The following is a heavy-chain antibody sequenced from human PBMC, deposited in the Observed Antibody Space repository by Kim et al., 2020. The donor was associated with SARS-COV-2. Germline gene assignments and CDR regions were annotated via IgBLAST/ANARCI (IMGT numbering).Heavy chain of an antibody. Sequence: FQGRVTITADESTSTAYMELSSLRSEDTAVYYCARRSSGAGEYYYYGMDVWGQGTTVTVSS. D-gene: IGHD7-27*01. J-gene: IGHJ6*02. V-gene: IGHV1-69*01. CDR3: ARRSSGAGEYYYYGMDV.